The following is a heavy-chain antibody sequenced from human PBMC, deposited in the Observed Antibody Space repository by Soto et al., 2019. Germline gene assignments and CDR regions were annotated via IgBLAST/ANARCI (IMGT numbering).Heavy chain of an antibody. D-gene: IGHD3-22*01. Sequence: SLRLSCAASGFTFSSYAMSWVRQAPGKGLEWVSAISGSGGSTYYADSVKGRFTISRDNSKNTLYLQMNSLRAEDTAVYYCAKNPGYYYDSTGYHFDYWGQGTLVTVSS. V-gene: IGHV3-23*01. J-gene: IGHJ4*02. CDR1: GFTFSSYA. CDR2: ISGSGGST. CDR3: AKNPGYYYDSTGYHFDY.